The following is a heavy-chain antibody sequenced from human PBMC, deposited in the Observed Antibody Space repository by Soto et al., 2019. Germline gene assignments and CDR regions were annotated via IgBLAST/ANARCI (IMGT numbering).Heavy chain of an antibody. CDR3: ARGKYVLRFLEWLPPAGLYYDY. Sequence: SETLSLTCAVDGGSFSGYYWSWIRQPPGKGLEWIGEINHSGSTNYNPSLKSRVTISVDTSKNQFSLKLSSVTATDTAVYYCARGKYVLRFLEWLPPAGLYYDYWGQGTLVTVSS. D-gene: IGHD3-3*01. J-gene: IGHJ4*02. V-gene: IGHV4-34*01. CDR1: GGSFSGYY. CDR2: INHSGST.